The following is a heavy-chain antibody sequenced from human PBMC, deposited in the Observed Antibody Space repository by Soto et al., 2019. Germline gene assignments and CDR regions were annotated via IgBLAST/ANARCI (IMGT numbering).Heavy chain of an antibody. V-gene: IGHV4-30-2*01. Sequence: PSETLSLTCAVSGGSISSGGYSWSWIRQPPGKGLEWIGYIYHSGSTYYNPSLKSRVTISVDRSKNQFSLKLSSVTAADTAVYYCARDRYSSPSGYYYGMDVWGQGTTVPVSS. J-gene: IGHJ6*02. CDR3: ARDRYSSPSGYYYGMDV. CDR1: GGSISSGGYS. CDR2: IYHSGST. D-gene: IGHD6-6*01.